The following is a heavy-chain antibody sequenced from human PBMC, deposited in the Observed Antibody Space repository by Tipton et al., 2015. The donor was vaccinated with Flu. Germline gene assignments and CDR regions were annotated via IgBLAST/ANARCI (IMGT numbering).Heavy chain of an antibody. Sequence: TLSLTCTVSGGSISSSSYYWGWIRQPPGKGLEWIGSMYYSGSTDYNPSLKSRVTISVDTSKNQFSLRLSSVTAADTAMYYCVRDLGIWGSYHHAFEIWGQGTMVTVSS. CDR3: VRDLGIWGSYHHAFEI. V-gene: IGHV4-39*07. J-gene: IGHJ3*02. D-gene: IGHD3-16*02. CDR2: MYYSGST. CDR1: GGSISSSSYY.